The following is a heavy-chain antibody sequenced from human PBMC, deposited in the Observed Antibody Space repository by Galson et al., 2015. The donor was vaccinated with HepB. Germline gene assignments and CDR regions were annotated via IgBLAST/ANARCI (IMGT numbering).Heavy chain of an antibody. V-gene: IGHV1-8*01. Sequence: SVKVSCKASGYTFTSYDINWVRQAPGQGLEWMGWMNPNSGNTGYAQKFQGRVTMTRNTSISTAYMELSSLRSEDTAVYYCARPRGCGGDCYYFDYWGQGTLVTVSS. CDR3: ARPRGCGGDCYYFDY. D-gene: IGHD2-21*01. CDR1: GYTFTSYD. CDR2: MNPNSGNT. J-gene: IGHJ4*02.